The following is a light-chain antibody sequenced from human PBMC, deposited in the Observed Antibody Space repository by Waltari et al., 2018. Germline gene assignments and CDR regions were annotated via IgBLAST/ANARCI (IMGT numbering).Light chain of an antibody. V-gene: IGKV3-20*01. CDR1: QSVSSDY. CDR2: DAS. Sequence: IVLTQSPGTLSLSPGERATLSCRAGQSVSSDYLAWYQQRPGQAPRLLIFDASSRAAGIPDRFSGSGAGTDFSLTIGRLEPEDFAVYYCQQYGSLPWTFGQGTRVEIK. J-gene: IGKJ1*01. CDR3: QQYGSLPWT.